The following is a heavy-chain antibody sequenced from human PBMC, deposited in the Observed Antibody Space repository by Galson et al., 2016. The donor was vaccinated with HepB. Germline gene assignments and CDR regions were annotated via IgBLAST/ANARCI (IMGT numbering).Heavy chain of an antibody. CDR3: SIRLDF. Sequence: SLRLSCAVSGFTFSSDWMDWVRQAPGKGLEWVANINQDGSVKHYVDSVKGRFTVSRDNSKNSLCLQMNSLRAEDTAVYYCSIRLDFWGQGTLVTVSS. J-gene: IGHJ4*02. CDR1: GFTFSSDW. D-gene: IGHD5-24*01. CDR2: INQDGSVK. V-gene: IGHV3-7*01.